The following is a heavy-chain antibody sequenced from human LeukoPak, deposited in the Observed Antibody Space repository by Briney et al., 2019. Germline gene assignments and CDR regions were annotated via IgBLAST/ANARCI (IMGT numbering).Heavy chain of an antibody. D-gene: IGHD2-2*01. J-gene: IGHJ4*02. V-gene: IGHV1-69*05. CDR1: GGTFSSYA. CDR3: ARVPCSSTSCYGDFDY. Sequence: SVKVSCKASGGTFSSYAISWVRQAPGQGLEWMGGIIPIFGTANYAQKFQGRVTITTDESTSTAYMELSSLRSEDTAVYYCARVPCSSTSCYGDFDYWGQGTLVTVSS. CDR2: IIPIFGTA.